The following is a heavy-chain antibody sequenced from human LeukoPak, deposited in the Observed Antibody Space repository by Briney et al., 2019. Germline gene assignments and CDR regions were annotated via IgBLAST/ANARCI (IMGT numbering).Heavy chain of an antibody. D-gene: IGHD1-26*01. CDR2: VYYSGST. CDR3: AREYSGFDY. CDR1: GDPISSYSDY. J-gene: IGHJ4*02. V-gene: IGHV4-61*01. Sequence: SETLSLTCTVSGDPISSYSDYTNYKWTWIRQPPGKGLEWIGYVYYSGSTNYNPSLKSRVTISVDTSKNQFSLKLTSVTAADTAVYYCAREYSGFDYCGQGTLVTVSS.